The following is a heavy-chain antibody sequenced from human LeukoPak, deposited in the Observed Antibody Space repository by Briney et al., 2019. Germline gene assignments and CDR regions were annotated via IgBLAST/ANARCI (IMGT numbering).Heavy chain of an antibody. Sequence: GGSLRLSCAASGFTFSSYVMTWVRQAPGKGLEWVSGISGSGSTSYAASVKGRFTTSRDNSKNTLYLQMNSLRAEDTAVYYCAKYTERAFDIWGRGTMVTVSS. J-gene: IGHJ3*02. CDR1: GFTFSSYV. D-gene: IGHD2-2*02. CDR3: AKYTERAFDI. V-gene: IGHV3-23*01. CDR2: ISGSGST.